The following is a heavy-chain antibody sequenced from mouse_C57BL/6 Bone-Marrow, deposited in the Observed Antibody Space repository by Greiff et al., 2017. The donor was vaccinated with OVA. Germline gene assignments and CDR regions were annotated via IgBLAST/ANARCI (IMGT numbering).Heavy chain of an antibody. Sequence: QVQLQQPGAELVKPGASVKLSCKASGYTFTSYWMQWVKQRPGQGLEWIGEIDPSDSYTNYNQKFKGKATLTVDTSSSTAYMQLSSLTSEDSAVYYCARLYDYYAMDYWGQGTSVTVSS. CDR3: ARLYDYYAMDY. CDR1: GYTFTSYW. J-gene: IGHJ4*01. CDR2: IDPSDSYT. D-gene: IGHD1-1*01. V-gene: IGHV1-50*01.